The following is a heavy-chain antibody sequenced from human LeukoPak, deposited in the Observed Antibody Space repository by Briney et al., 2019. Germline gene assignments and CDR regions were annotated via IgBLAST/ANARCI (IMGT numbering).Heavy chain of an antibody. D-gene: IGHD1-26*01. CDR1: GFTFRSFA. Sequence: GGSLRLSCEASGFTFRSFAMSWVRQAPGKGLEWLSGISASGHYIYQADSVKGRFTISRDNSKNTLYIEINSLRVEDTAVYYCARDGSWVDYQFYYMDVWGKGTRSPSP. V-gene: IGHV3-23*01. CDR3: ARDGSWVDYQFYYMDV. J-gene: IGHJ6*03. CDR2: ISASGHYI.